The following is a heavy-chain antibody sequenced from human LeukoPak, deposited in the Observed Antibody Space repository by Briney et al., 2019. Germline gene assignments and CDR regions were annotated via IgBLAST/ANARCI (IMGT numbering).Heavy chain of an antibody. V-gene: IGHV3-48*03. Sequence: GGALRLSCAASGFTFSSYDMNWVRQAPGKGLEWVSYISSSGSTIYYADSVKGRFTISRDNAKNSLYLQMNSLRAEDTAVYYCAREGHYYDSSGYYSGYFDYWGQGTLVTVSS. CDR2: ISSSGSTI. J-gene: IGHJ4*02. CDR3: AREGHYYDSSGYYSGYFDY. CDR1: GFTFSSYD. D-gene: IGHD3-22*01.